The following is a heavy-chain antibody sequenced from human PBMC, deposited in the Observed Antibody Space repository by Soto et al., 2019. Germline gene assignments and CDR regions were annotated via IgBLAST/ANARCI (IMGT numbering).Heavy chain of an antibody. Sequence: QVQLVQSGAEVKKPGSSVKVSCKASGGTFSSYAISWVRQAPGQVLEWMGGIIPIFGTANYAQKFQGRVTITADESTRTAYMELSSLRSEDTAVYYCARPTRYYYDSSGQSAWFDPWGQGTLVTVSS. D-gene: IGHD3-22*01. CDR3: ARPTRYYYDSSGQSAWFDP. CDR2: IIPIFGTA. J-gene: IGHJ5*02. V-gene: IGHV1-69*12. CDR1: GGTFSSYA.